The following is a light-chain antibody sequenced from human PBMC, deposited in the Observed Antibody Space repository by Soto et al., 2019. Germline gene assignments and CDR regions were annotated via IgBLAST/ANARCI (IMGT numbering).Light chain of an antibody. CDR2: GAS. V-gene: IGKV3-15*01. CDR1: QSVGSN. CDR3: QQYDNLPLT. J-gene: IGKJ3*01. Sequence: EIVLTPSPATLSVSPGERATLSCRASQSVGSNLAWHQQKPGQAPRLLIFGASSRATGVPARFSGSGSGTEFTLTINSLQSEDFAVYFCQQYDNLPLTFGPGTKVDIK.